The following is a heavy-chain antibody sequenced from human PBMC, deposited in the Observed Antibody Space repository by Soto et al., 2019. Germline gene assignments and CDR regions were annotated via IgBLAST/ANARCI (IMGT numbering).Heavy chain of an antibody. J-gene: IGHJ4*02. CDR1: GFTVSSNY. D-gene: IGHD5-18*01. CDR2: IYRAGNT. CDR3: ARGVLGYYRGPRFDF. Sequence: GGSLRLSCSAPGFTVSSNYMSWVRQAPGKGLECMSIIYRAGNTYYAGSVRDRLTISRENSKDTLYLQMHSLRAEDTAVYYCARGVLGYYRGPRFDFWGQGTLVTVSS. V-gene: IGHV3-66*01.